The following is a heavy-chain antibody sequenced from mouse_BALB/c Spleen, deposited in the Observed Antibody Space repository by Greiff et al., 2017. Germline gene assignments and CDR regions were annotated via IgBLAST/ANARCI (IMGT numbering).Heavy chain of an antibody. CDR2: INSNGGST. D-gene: IGHD1-1*01. Sequence: EVMLVESGGGLVQPGGSLKLSCAASGFTFSSYGMSWVRQTPDKRLELVATINSNGGSTYYPDSVKGRFTISRDNAKNTLYLQMSSLKSEDTAMYYCARGYSSLYYFDYWGQGTTLTVSS. CDR1: GFTFSSYG. CDR3: ARGYSSLYYFDY. J-gene: IGHJ2*01. V-gene: IGHV5-6-3*01.